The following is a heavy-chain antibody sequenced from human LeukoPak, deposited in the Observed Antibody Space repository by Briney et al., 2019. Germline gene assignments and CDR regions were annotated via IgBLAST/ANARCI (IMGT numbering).Heavy chain of an antibody. V-gene: IGHV3-21*01. J-gene: IGHJ6*04. Sequence: GGSLRLSCAASGFTFSSYTMNWVRKAPGKGLGWVSSISSRSSYIYYADSVKGRFTISRDNAKNSLYLQMNSLRAEDTAVYYCARDAITMVRGVIDRFYYGMDVWGKGTTVTVSS. CDR1: GFTFSSYT. D-gene: IGHD3-10*01. CDR2: ISSRSSYI. CDR3: ARDAITMVRGVIDRFYYGMDV.